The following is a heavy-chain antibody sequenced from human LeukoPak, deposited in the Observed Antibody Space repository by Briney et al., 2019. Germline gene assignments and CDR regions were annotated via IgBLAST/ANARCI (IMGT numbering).Heavy chain of an antibody. CDR1: GGSFSGHY. CDR2: INHSGST. Sequence: PSETLSLTCAVYGGSFSGHYWSWIRQPPGKGLEWIGEINHSGSTNYNPSLKSRVTISVDTSKNQFSLKLSSVTAADTAVYYCARYGDYGPIDYWGQGTLVTVSS. V-gene: IGHV4-34*01. J-gene: IGHJ4*02. D-gene: IGHD4-17*01. CDR3: ARYGDYGPIDY.